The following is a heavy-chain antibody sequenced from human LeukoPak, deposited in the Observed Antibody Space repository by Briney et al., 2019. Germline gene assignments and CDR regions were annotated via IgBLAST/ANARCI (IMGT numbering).Heavy chain of an antibody. CDR1: GFTFSDYY. D-gene: IGHD2-15*01. Sequence: NPGGSLRLSCAASGFTFSDYYISWVRQAPGKGLEWVSAISNNGGYTYYADSVQGRFTISRDNSKSTLCLQMNSLRAEDTAVYYCAKQLGYCSDGSCYFPYWGQGTLVTVSS. CDR2: ISNNGGYT. CDR3: AKQLGYCSDGSCYFPY. V-gene: IGHV3-23*01. J-gene: IGHJ4*02.